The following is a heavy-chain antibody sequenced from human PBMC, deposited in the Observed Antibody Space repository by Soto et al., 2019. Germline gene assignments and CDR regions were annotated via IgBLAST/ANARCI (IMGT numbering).Heavy chain of an antibody. J-gene: IGHJ4*02. CDR1: GGSISSGGYS. CDR2: IYHSGST. D-gene: IGHD1-1*01. Sequence: SETMSLTCAVSGGSISSGGYSWSCIWQPPGKGLEWIGYIYHSGSTYYNPSPKSRVTISVDRSKIQFSLKLSSVTAADSAVYYCARRYGYSFDYWGQGTLVTVSS. CDR3: ARRYGYSFDY. V-gene: IGHV4-30-2*01.